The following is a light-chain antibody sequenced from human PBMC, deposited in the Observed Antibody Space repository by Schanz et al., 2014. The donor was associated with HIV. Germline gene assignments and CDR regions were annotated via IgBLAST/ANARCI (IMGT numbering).Light chain of an antibody. CDR2: GAA. V-gene: IGKV3-20*01. Sequence: EIVLTQSPGTLSLSPGERATLSCRASQSVSSSYLAWYQQKPGQAPRLLIHGAATRATDIPARFSGSGSGTEFTLTISRLEPEDFAVYYCQHYGSSFGPGTKVDIK. J-gene: IGKJ3*01. CDR3: QHYGSS. CDR1: QSVSSSY.